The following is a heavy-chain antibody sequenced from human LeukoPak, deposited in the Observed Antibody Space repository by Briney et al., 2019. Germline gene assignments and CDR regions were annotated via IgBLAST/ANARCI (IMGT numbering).Heavy chain of an antibody. CDR2: VNPSSGGT. V-gene: IGHV1-2*02. J-gene: IGHJ4*02. Sequence: GASVKVSCKASGYSFTAYYIHWVRQAPAQGLEWVGWVNPSSGGTNFAEKFQGRVTMTRDTSISTAYVELSRLRSDDTAVYYCATSEISTIKNFDHWGQGTLVTVSS. CDR1: GYSFTAYY. D-gene: IGHD5-24*01. CDR3: ATSEISTIKNFDH.